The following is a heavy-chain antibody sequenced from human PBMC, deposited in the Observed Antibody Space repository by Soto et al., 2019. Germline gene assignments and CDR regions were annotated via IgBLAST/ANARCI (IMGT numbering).Heavy chain of an antibody. CDR2: IYYSGST. D-gene: IGHD1-26*01. V-gene: IGHV4-59*01. CDR3: ASGPCGIVGALHL. CDR1: GGSISSYD. Sequence: SETLSLTCTVSGGSISSYDWSWIRQPPGKGLEWIGYIYYSGSTNYNPSLKSRVTISVATSKNQLSLKLSSVTAADTAVYSCASGPCGIVGALHLWGQGTLVTVSS. J-gene: IGHJ5*02.